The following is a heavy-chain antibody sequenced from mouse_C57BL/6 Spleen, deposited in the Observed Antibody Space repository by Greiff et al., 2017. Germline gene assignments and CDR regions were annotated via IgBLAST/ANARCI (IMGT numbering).Heavy chain of an antibody. V-gene: IGHV1-39*01. CDR3: ARGDYADVLYAMDY. D-gene: IGHD2-4*01. J-gene: IGHJ4*01. CDR2: INPNYGTT. Sequence: EVKLMESGPELVKPGASVKISCKASGYSFTDYNMNWVKQSNGKSLEWIGVINPNYGTTSYNQKFKGKATLTVDQSSSTAYMQLNSLTSEDSAVYYCARGDYADVLYAMDYWGQGTSVTVSS. CDR1: GYSFTDYN.